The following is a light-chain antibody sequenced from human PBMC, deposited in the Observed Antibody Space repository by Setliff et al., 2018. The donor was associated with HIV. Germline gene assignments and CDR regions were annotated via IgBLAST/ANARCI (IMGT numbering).Light chain of an antibody. CDR3: CSYASTGSFV. CDR1: SSDVGSYNF. V-gene: IGLV2-23*02. J-gene: IGLJ1*01. Sequence: QSALAQPASVSGSPGQSITISCAGTSSDVGSYNFVSWYQQHPGKAPKLTIYEVSKWPSGVSNHFSGSKSGNTAPLTISGLQTEDEAEYYCCSYASTGSFVFGTGTKVTVL. CDR2: EVS.